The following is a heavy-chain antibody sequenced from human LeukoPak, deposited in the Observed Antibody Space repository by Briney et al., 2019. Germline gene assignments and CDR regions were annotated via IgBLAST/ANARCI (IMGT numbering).Heavy chain of an antibody. V-gene: IGHV3-30-3*01. Sequence: PGGSLRLSCAASGFTFGSYAMHWVRQAPGKGLEWVAVISYDGSNKYYADSVKGRFTISRDNSKNTLYLQMNSLRSEDTAVYYCARYLQLWWQGYFDYWGQGTLVTVSS. CDR2: ISYDGSNK. CDR1: GFTFGSYA. CDR3: ARYLQLWWQGYFDY. D-gene: IGHD5-18*01. J-gene: IGHJ4*02.